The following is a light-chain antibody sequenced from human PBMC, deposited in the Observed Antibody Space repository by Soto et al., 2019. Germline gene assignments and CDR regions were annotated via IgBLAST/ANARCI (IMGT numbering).Light chain of an antibody. V-gene: IGKV3-20*01. CDR2: GAY. CDR1: QGVSRK. CDR3: QQYLTSPKT. J-gene: IGKJ1*01. Sequence: DIVMTQSPSTLSVAPGERVTFSCRARQGVSRKLAWYQHKPGQAPRLLIYGAYRRAPGIPERFSGSGSGTDFNLTISRLEPEDFAVYYCQQYLTSPKTFGQGTKV.